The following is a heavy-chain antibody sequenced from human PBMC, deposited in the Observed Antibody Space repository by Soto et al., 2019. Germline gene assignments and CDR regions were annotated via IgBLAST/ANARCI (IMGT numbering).Heavy chain of an antibody. Sequence: GGSLRLSCAASGFTFSSYWMHWVRQAPGKGLVWVSGIYSDGSNKYYADSVKGRFTISRDNSKNTLYLQMNSLRAEDTAVYYCVRYYDFFSGLETYYYYGMDVWCQGTTVTGSS. CDR1: GFTFSSYW. CDR2: IYSDGSNK. V-gene: IGHV3-74*01. D-gene: IGHD3-3*01. CDR3: VRYYDFFSGLETYYYYGMDV. J-gene: IGHJ6*02.